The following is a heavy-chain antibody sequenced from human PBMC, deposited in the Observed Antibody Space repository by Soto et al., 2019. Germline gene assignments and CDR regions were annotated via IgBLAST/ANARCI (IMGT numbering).Heavy chain of an antibody. J-gene: IGHJ3*01. CDR3: ATWHEREHAYDV. CDR2: LDNFDGS. CDR1: GLTVSGKKY. Sequence: PGGSLRLSCAASGLTVSGKKYVAWVRQAPGKWLEWVSALDNFDGSFYSDSVKGRYTTSSDSAKTTVYLQMNDLRPADTAVYYCATWHEREHAYDVWGQGTTVTVSS. V-gene: IGHV3-53*01. D-gene: IGHD1-1*01.